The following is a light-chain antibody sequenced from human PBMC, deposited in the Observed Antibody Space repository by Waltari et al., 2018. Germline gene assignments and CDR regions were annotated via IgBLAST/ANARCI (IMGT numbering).Light chain of an antibody. Sequence: DIQMTKSPSTLSASVGDRVANTCRASPRISIWLVWYQQRAGKAPKLLISKSSSLESGVPSRFSGSGSGTEFTLTITNLHPDDFATYYCQHYDNYPVAFGQGTKLEIK. CDR2: KSS. J-gene: IGKJ2*01. CDR1: PRISIW. CDR3: QHYDNYPVA. V-gene: IGKV1-5*03.